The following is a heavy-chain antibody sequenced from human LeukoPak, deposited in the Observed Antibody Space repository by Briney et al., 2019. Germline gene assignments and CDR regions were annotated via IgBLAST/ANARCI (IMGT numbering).Heavy chain of an antibody. J-gene: IGHJ4*02. CDR1: GGSISSGGYY. D-gene: IGHD6-13*01. V-gene: IGHV4-31*03. CDR3: ARHMSSSRPPT. Sequence: RSETLSLTCTVSGGSISSGGYYWSWIRQHPGKGLEWIGSVYYSGSTNYSPSLQGRVIISLDTSRNQFSLKLSSVTAADTAVYYCARHMSSSRPPTWGQGTLVTVSS. CDR2: VYYSGST.